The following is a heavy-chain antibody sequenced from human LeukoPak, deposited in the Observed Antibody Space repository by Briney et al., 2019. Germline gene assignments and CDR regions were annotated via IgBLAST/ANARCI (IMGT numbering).Heavy chain of an antibody. CDR1: GYTFTGYY. CDR3: ARDLYESSAYSGY. V-gene: IGHV1-2*02. J-gene: IGHJ4*02. CDR2: INPNSGGT. D-gene: IGHD3-22*01. Sequence: ASVKVSCKASGYTFTGYYMHWVRQAPGQGLEWMGWINPNSGGTNYAQKFQGRVTMTRDTSISTAYMELSRLRSDDTAVYYCARDLYESSAYSGYWGQGTLVTVSS.